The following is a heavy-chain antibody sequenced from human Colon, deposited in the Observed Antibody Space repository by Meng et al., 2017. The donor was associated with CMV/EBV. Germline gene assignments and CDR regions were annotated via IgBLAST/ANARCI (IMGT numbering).Heavy chain of an antibody. CDR2: LYSGGDT. V-gene: IGHV3-66*02. CDR3: AREFSLGWFDS. CDR1: GFTISSNY. Sequence: GGSLRLSCAASGFTISSNYMSWIRQAPGKGLEWVSALYSGGDTYYADSVKGRFTISKDNSNNTLYLQMNSLRTEDTAVYYYAREFSLGWFDSWGQGTRVTVSS. J-gene: IGHJ5*01. D-gene: IGHD3-3*02.